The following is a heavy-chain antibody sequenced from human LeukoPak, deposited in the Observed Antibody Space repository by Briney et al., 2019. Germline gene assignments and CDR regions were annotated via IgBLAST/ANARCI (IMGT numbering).Heavy chain of an antibody. D-gene: IGHD3-10*01. J-gene: IGHJ6*04. CDR3: ARVRGGSGTRGYYYGMDV. CDR2: INHSGST. CDR1: GGSLSGYY. Sequence: SETLSLTRAVYGGSLSGYYWSWIRQPPGKGLEWMGEINHSGSTNYNPSLKSRVTISVDTSKNQFSLKLSSATAADTAVYYCARVRGGSGTRGYYYGMDVWGKGTTVTVSS. V-gene: IGHV4-34*01.